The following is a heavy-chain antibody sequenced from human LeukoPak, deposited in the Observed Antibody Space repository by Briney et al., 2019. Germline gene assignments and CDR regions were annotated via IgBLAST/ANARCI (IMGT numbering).Heavy chain of an antibody. CDR1: GYSISSGYY. Sequence: SETLSLTCTVSGYSISSGYYWGWIRQPPGKGLEWIGSIYHSGSTYYNPSLKSRVTISVDTSKNQFSLMLSSVTAADTAVYYCARDLGYYYDSSSDYWGQGTLVTVSS. CDR2: IYHSGST. CDR3: ARDLGYYYDSSSDY. D-gene: IGHD3-22*01. J-gene: IGHJ4*02. V-gene: IGHV4-38-2*02.